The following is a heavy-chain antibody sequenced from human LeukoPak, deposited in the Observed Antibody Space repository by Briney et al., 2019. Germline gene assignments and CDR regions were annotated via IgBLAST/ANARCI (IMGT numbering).Heavy chain of an antibody. Sequence: GGSLRLSCAASGFNFRDYGMHWVRRTPGKGLEWVAFIRSDGSDKYYADSVKGRFTISRDTSRNTLYLQMNSLRAEDTAVYFCARDQSRDYYYNMDVWGKGTTVTVSS. CDR3: ARDQSRDYYYNMDV. CDR2: IRSDGSDK. J-gene: IGHJ6*03. V-gene: IGHV3-30*02. CDR1: GFNFRDYG.